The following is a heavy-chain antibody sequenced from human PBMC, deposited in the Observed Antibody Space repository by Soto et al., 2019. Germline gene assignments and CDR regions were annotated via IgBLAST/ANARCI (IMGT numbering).Heavy chain of an antibody. D-gene: IGHD3-16*01. CDR1: GFTFDDNA. V-gene: IGHV3-9*01. Sequence: EVHLVESGGALEQPGRSLRLSCAVSGFTFDDNAMHWVRQAPEKGLEWVSGINWKSDIGYADSVKGRFTISRDNAENSLYLQMNSLGAEDTALYYCAISQDRGGRTTFIYWGQGTQVTVSS. CDR2: INWKSDI. J-gene: IGHJ4*02. CDR3: AISQDRGGRTTFIY.